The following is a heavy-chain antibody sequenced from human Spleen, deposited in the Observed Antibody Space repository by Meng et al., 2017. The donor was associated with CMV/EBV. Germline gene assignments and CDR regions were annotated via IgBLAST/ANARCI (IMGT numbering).Heavy chain of an antibody. Sequence: GESLKISCAASGFTFSSYGMHWVRQAPGKGLEWVAVISKDGSNKYYADSVKGRFTISRDNSKNTLYLQMNSLGAEDTAVYYCARESRGYSLDYWGQGTLVTVSS. CDR1: GFTFSSYG. D-gene: IGHD5-18*01. CDR2: ISKDGSNK. CDR3: ARESRGYSLDY. V-gene: IGHV3-30*03. J-gene: IGHJ4*02.